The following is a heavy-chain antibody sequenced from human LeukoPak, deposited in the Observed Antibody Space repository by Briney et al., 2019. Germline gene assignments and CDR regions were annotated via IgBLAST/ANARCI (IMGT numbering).Heavy chain of an antibody. V-gene: IGHV3-7*03. Sequence: GGSLRLSCAASGFTFSSYWMSWVRQAPGKGLEWVANIKQDGSEKNSVDSVKGRFTISRDNAKNSLYLQMNSLRAEDTAVYYCAKDDNYIRFLSWGQGTLVTVSS. CDR3: AKDDNYIRFLS. J-gene: IGHJ5*02. D-gene: IGHD3-16*01. CDR2: IKQDGSEK. CDR1: GFTFSSYW.